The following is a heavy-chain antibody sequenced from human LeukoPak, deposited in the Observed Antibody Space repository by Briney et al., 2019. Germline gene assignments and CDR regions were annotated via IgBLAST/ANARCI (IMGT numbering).Heavy chain of an antibody. J-gene: IGHJ5*02. CDR2: IYTSGST. V-gene: IGHV4-61*02. Sequence: SETLSLTCTVSGGSISSGSYYWSWIRQPAGKGLEWIGRIYTSGSTNYNPSLKSRVTISVDTSKNQFSLKLSSVTAADTAVYYCARGLRYSYGSGWFDPWGQGTLVTVSS. CDR1: GGSISSGSYY. D-gene: IGHD5-18*01. CDR3: ARGLRYSYGSGWFDP.